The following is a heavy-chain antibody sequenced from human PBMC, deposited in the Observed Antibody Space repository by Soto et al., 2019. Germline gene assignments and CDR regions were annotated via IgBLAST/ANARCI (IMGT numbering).Heavy chain of an antibody. CDR3: ARSQSFRIQDPNTRYSYYDMDV. Sequence: ASVKVSCKASGYTFTDYYIHWVRQAPGQGLEWMGWIDPNSGGKNFAQKFQGRVTMTRDTSINTAYMDLSRLRSDDTAVYFCARSQSFRIQDPNTRYSYYDMDVWGQGTTVTVSS. J-gene: IGHJ6*02. CDR1: GYTFTDYY. D-gene: IGHD1-1*01. V-gene: IGHV1-2*02. CDR2: IDPNSGGK.